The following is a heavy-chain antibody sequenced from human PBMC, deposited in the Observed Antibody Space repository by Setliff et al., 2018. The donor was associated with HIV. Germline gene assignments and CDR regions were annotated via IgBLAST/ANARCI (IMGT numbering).Heavy chain of an antibody. Sequence: SETLSLTCTVSDDSISSNYWSWIRQSAGKGQEWVGRIYTGGRTNYNPSLKGRVTMSVDTSKNQFSLNLSSVTAADTAVYYCARDRMPMASWVPDKWGQGTLVTGSS. CDR1: DDSISSNY. J-gene: IGHJ4*02. D-gene: IGHD2-2*01. CDR2: IYTGGRT. V-gene: IGHV4-4*07. CDR3: ARDRMPMASWVPDK.